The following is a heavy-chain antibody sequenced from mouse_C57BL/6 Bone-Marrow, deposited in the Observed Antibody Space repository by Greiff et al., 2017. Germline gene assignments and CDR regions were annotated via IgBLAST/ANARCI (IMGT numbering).Heavy chain of an antibody. CDR1: GYTFTSYW. D-gene: IGHD2-4*01. Sequence: QVQLQQPGAELVMPGASVKLSCKASGYTFTSYWMHWVKQRPGQGLEWIGEIDPSDSYTNYNQKFKGKSTLTVDKSSSTAYMQLSSLTSADSAVYYCAREGLRRGAWFAYWGQGTLVTVSA. CDR2: IDPSDSYT. CDR3: AREGLRRGAWFAY. V-gene: IGHV1-69*01. J-gene: IGHJ3*01.